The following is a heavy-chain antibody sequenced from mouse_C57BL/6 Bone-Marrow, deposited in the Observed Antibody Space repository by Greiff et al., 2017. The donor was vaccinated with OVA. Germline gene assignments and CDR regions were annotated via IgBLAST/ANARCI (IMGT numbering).Heavy chain of an antibody. V-gene: IGHV1-80*01. J-gene: IGHJ3*01. CDR1: GYAFSSYW. CDR2: IYPGDGDT. CDR3: SRSELWLRRFAY. Sequence: QVQLQQSGAELVKPGASVKISCKASGYAFSSYWMNWVKQRPGKGLEWLGQIYPGDGDTNYNGKFKGKATLTADKSYSTAYMQLSILTSEDSAVYFCSRSELWLRRFAYWGQGTLVTVSA. D-gene: IGHD2-2*01.